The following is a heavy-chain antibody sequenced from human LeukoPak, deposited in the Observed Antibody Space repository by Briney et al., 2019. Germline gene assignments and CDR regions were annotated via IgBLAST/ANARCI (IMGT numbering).Heavy chain of an antibody. CDR2: ISAYNGNT. Sequence: ASVKVSCKASGYTFTSYGINWVRQAPGQGLEWMGWISAYNGNTNYAQKLQGRVTMTTDTSTSTAYMELRSLRSDDTAVYYCARASCSSTSCYNRGRWGQGTLVTVSS. D-gene: IGHD2-2*02. CDR1: GYTFTSYG. CDR3: ARASCSSTSCYNRGR. J-gene: IGHJ4*02. V-gene: IGHV1-18*01.